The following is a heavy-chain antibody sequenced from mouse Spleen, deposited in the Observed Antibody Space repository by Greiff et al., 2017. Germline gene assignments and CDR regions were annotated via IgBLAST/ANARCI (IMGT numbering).Heavy chain of an antibody. J-gene: IGHJ4*01. V-gene: IGHV1-69*01. Sequence: QVQLQQPGAELVMPGASVKMSCKASGYTFTDYWMHWVKQRPGQGLEWIGAIDTSDSYTSYNQKFKGKATLTVDESSSTAYMQLSSLTSEDSAVYYCARVGSWAMDYWGQGTSVTVSS. CDR2: IDTSDSYT. CDR1: GYTFTDYW. CDR3: ARVGSWAMDY.